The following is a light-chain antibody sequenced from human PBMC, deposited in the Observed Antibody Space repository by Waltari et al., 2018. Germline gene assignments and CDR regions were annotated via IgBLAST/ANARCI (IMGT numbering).Light chain of an antibody. Sequence: QLVLTQSPSASASLGASVRLTCTLDSGNSSNIIAWHQQQPEKGPRYLMKVNSDGSHSKGDWIPDRFSGSGSGAGRYLAISSVQSEDEADYYCQSGGHGTWVFGGGTKLTVL. J-gene: IGLJ3*02. CDR3: QSGGHGTWV. CDR2: VNSDGSH. V-gene: IGLV4-69*01. CDR1: SGNSSNI.